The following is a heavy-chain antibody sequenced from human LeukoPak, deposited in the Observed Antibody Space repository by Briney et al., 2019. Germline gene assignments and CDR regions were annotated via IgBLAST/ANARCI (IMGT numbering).Heavy chain of an antibody. D-gene: IGHD6-19*01. Sequence: PSETLSLTCAVSVDSISSGYWWTWVRQPPGKGLESIGETHHSGTTNYNPSLSSRITVSLYKSKNQFSLDLNSLTASNTAFYYFSYSSGWYRIDYWGQGNLVTVSS. J-gene: IGHJ4*02. CDR2: THHSGTT. V-gene: IGHV4-4*02. CDR1: VDSISSGYW. CDR3: SYSSGWYRIDY.